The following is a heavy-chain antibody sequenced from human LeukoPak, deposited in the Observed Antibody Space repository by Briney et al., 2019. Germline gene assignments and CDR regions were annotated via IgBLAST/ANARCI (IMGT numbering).Heavy chain of an antibody. CDR1: GGSISGYY. J-gene: IGHJ4*02. CDR2: IYYSGST. Sequence: PSETLSLTCTVSGGSISGYYWSWIRQPPGKGLEWIGYIYYSGSTNYNPPLKSRVTISVDTSKNQFSLKLTSLTAADTAVYYCAREDSSGYLGYWGQGTLVTVSS. D-gene: IGHD3-22*01. V-gene: IGHV4-59*01. CDR3: AREDSSGYLGY.